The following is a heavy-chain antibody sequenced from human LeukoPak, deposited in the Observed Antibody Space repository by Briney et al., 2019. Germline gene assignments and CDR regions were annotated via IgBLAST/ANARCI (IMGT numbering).Heavy chain of an antibody. V-gene: IGHV3-30*02. Sequence: PGGSLRLSCAASGFTFSSYGMHWVRQAPGKGLEWVAFIRYDGSNKYYADSVKGRFTISRDNSKNTLYLQMNSLRAEDTAVYYCARAGYSSGWRPIDYWGQGTLVTVSS. J-gene: IGHJ4*02. CDR3: ARAGYSSGWRPIDY. D-gene: IGHD6-19*01. CDR2: IRYDGSNK. CDR1: GFTFSSYG.